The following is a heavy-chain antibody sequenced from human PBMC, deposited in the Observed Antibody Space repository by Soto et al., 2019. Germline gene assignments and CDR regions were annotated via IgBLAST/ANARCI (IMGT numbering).Heavy chain of an antibody. CDR1: GYTFTSYG. CDR2: ISAYNGNT. CDR3: ARGGYCSGGSCYSNSGSYSFDY. J-gene: IGHJ4*02. V-gene: IGHV1-18*01. D-gene: IGHD2-15*01. Sequence: ASVKVSCKASGYTFTSYGISWVRQAPGQGLEWMGWISAYNGNTNYAQKLQGRVTMTTDTSTSTAYMELRSLRSDDTAVYYCARGGYCSGGSCYSNSGSYSFDYWGQGTLVTVSS.